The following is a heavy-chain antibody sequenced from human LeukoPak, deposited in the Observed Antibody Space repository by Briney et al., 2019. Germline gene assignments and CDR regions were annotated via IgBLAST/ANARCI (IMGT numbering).Heavy chain of an antibody. CDR3: ARGQVTGRNKNWFDP. D-gene: IGHD1-14*01. J-gene: IGHJ5*02. V-gene: IGHV1-8*01. Sequence: ASVKVSCKASGYTVTSYDINWVRQATGQGLEWMGWMNPNSGNTGYAQKFHGRVTMTRNTSISTDYMELSSLRSEDTAVYYCARGQVTGRNKNWFDPWGQGTLVTVSS. CDR2: MNPNSGNT. CDR1: GYTVTSYD.